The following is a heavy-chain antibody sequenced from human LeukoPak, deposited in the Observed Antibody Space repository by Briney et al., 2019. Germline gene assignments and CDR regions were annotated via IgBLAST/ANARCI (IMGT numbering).Heavy chain of an antibody. CDR1: GGSISSSSYY. CDR3: ARHMPYGSESYSPDY. CDR2: IYYSGST. V-gene: IGHV4-39*01. D-gene: IGHD3-10*01. J-gene: IGHJ4*02. Sequence: SETLSLTCTVSGGSISSSSYYWGWIRQPPGKGLEWIGSIYYSGSTYYNPSLKSRVTISVDTSKNQFSLKLSSVTAADTAVYYCARHMPYGSESYSPDYWGQGTLVTVSS.